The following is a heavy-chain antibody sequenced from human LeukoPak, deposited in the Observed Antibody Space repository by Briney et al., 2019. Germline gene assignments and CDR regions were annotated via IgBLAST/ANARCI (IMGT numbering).Heavy chain of an antibody. Sequence: GGSLRLSCVASGLTFTGHSMHWVRQAPGKGLEWVAVVGNDEKTKFYADSLKGRFTVSRDNPKNTVYLQMNSLRDEDTAVYYCAREKQSGGTPFDYWGQGSLVTVSS. V-gene: IGHV3-30*04. J-gene: IGHJ4*02. CDR2: VGNDEKTK. CDR3: AREKQSGGTPFDY. D-gene: IGHD1-26*01. CDR1: GLTFTGHS.